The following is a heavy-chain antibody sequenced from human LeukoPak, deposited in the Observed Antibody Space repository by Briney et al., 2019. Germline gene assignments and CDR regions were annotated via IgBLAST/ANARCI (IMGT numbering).Heavy chain of an antibody. J-gene: IGHJ4*02. CDR3: AKGAVADTRFYFDK. Sequence: PGGSLRLSCASSGYIISDYALSSVRQAPGKRPEPASTIRRNTASTYYADSTKGRWAISTHNSKSTLHPQTTNLKAEGRAACCGAKGAVADTRFYFDKCGEGSLVTVSS. V-gene: IGHV3-23*01. D-gene: IGHD6-19*01. CDR2: IRRNTAST. CDR1: GYIISDYA.